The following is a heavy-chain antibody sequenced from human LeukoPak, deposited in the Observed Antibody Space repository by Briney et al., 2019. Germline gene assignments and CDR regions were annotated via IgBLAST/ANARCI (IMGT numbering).Heavy chain of an antibody. J-gene: IGHJ4*02. CDR3: ARSDYGDPGDH. CDR1: GVSVSSGGYY. D-gene: IGHD4-17*01. V-gene: IGHV4-61*08. Sequence: PSGTLSLTCTVSGVSVSSGGYYWSWIRQPPGKGLEWIGYIYNSGSTNYNPSLESRVTISGDTSKNQFSLKLSSVTAADTAVYYCARSDYGDPGDHWGQGTLVTVSS. CDR2: IYNSGST.